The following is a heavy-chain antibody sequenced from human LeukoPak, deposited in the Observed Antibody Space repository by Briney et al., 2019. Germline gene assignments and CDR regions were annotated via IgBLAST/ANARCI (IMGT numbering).Heavy chain of an antibody. CDR2: ITASGTAM. Sequence: GGSLRLSCAASGFTFSSYSMNWVRQAPGKGLEWVSHITASGTAMFYADSVKGRFTISRDNAKNSLYLQMNSLRDEDTAVYYCVRDYRYGLDYWGQGTLVIVSS. V-gene: IGHV3-48*02. D-gene: IGHD5-18*01. CDR1: GFTFSSYS. CDR3: VRDYRYGLDY. J-gene: IGHJ4*02.